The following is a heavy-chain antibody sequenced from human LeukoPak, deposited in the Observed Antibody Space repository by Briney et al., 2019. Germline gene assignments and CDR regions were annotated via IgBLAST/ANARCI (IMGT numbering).Heavy chain of an antibody. CDR3: ARNRILGATRAAFDY. CDR1: GYNFTKYW. D-gene: IGHD1-26*01. J-gene: IGHJ4*02. V-gene: IGHV5-51*01. Sequence: GESLKISCKGSGYNFTKYWIGWVRQMPGKGLEWMGIIYPGDSDTRYSPSFQGQVTISADKSISTAYLQWSSLKASDTAMYYCARNRILGATRAAFDYWGQGTLVTVSS. CDR2: IYPGDSDT.